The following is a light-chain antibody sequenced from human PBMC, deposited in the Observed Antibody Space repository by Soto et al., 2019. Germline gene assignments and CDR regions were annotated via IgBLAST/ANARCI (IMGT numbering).Light chain of an antibody. CDR3: SSYTSSTTRGIYV. Sequence: QSALTQPASVSGSPGQSIIISCTGTSSDVGDYNFVSWYQQHPGQAPKLMIYEVSNRPSGVSNRFSGSKSGNTASLTISGLQAEDEADYYCSSYTSSTTRGIYVFGTGTKVTVL. J-gene: IGLJ1*01. CDR1: SSDVGDYNF. CDR2: EVS. V-gene: IGLV2-14*01.